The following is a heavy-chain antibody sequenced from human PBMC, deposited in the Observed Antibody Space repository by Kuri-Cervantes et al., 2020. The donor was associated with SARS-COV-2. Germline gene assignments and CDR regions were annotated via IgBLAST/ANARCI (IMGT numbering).Heavy chain of an antibody. D-gene: IGHD6-25*01. CDR3: VRDRGERGH. CDR2: IYSSENA. J-gene: IGHJ4*02. Sequence: ETLSLTCAAFGFTVGNNYMSWFRQAPGKGLEWVSVIYSSENAYYADPVEGRFTISRDNSKNMVYLQMNDLRAEDTAVYYCVRDRGERGHWGQGTLVTVSS. V-gene: IGHV3-53*01. CDR1: GFTVGNNY.